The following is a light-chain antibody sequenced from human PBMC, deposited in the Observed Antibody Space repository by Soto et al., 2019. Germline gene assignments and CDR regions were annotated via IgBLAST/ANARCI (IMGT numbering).Light chain of an antibody. CDR3: SSYTGSGTLV. CDR1: SSDVGGYNY. Sequence: QSVLTQPASVSGSPGQSITISCTGTSSDVGGYNYVSWYQQHPGKAPKLMIYEVSNRPSGVSNRFSGSKSGNTASLTISGLQAEDEADYYCSSYTGSGTLVFGGGTQLTVL. J-gene: IGLJ3*02. V-gene: IGLV2-14*01. CDR2: EVS.